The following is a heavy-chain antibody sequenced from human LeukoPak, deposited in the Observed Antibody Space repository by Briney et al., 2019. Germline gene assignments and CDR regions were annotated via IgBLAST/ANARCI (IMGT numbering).Heavy chain of an antibody. V-gene: IGHV1-2*02. J-gene: IGHJ4*02. CDR1: GYTFTGYY. Sequence: GASVKVSCKASGYTFTGYYMHWVRQAPGQGLEWMGWINPNSGGTNYAQEFQGRVTMTRDTSISTAYMELSRLRSDDTAVYYCARDLSVTYSFDYWGQGTLVTVSS. CDR3: ARDLSVTYSFDY. D-gene: IGHD1-26*01. CDR2: INPNSGGT.